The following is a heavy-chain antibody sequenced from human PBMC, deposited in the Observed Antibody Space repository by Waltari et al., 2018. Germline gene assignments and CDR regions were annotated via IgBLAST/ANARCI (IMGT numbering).Heavy chain of an antibody. J-gene: IGHJ6*02. V-gene: IGHV4-31*03. Sequence: QVQLQESGLGLVKPSQTLSLTCTVSGGSISSGGYYWSWIRQHPGKGLEWIGYIYYSGSTYYNPSLKSRVTISVDTSKNQFSLKLSSVTAADTAVYYCARDKIAAADYYYGMDVWGQGTTVTVSS. CDR2: IYYSGST. D-gene: IGHD6-13*01. CDR1: GGSISSGGYY. CDR3: ARDKIAAADYYYGMDV.